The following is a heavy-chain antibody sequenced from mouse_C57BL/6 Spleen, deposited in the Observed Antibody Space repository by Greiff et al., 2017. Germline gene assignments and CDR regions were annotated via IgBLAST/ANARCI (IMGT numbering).Heavy chain of an antibody. D-gene: IGHD1-1*01. J-gene: IGHJ1*03. CDR3: VTTVVDWYFDV. CDR1: GYTFTSYW. Sequence: QLQLQQPGAELVKPGASVKLSCKASGYTFTSYWMHWVKQRPGQGLEWIGMIHPNSGSTNYNEKFKSKATLTVDKSSSTAYMQLSSLTSEDSAVYYCVTTVVDWYFDVWGTGTTVTVSS. V-gene: IGHV1-64*01. CDR2: IHPNSGST.